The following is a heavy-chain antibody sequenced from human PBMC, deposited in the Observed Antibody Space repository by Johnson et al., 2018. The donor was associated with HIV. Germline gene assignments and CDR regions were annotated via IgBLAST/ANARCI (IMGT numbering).Heavy chain of an antibody. CDR2: IWYDGSNK. CDR1: GFTFSSYG. V-gene: IGHV3-33*08. J-gene: IGHJ3*02. CDR3: AREDHYYDAFDI. D-gene: IGHD3-10*01. Sequence: QVQLVESGGGVVRPGGSLRLSCGASGFTFSSYGMHWVRQAPGKGLEWVAVIWYDGSNKYYADSVKGRFTISRDNSKNTLYLQMNSLRAGDTAVYYCAREDHYYDAFDIWGQGTMVTVSS.